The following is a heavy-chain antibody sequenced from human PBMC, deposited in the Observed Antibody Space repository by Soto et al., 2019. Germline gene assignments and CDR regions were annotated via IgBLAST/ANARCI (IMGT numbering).Heavy chain of an antibody. Sequence: PGGSLRLSCAASGFTFSSYGMHWVRQAPGKGLEWVAVISYDGSNKYYADSVKGRFTISRDNSKNTLYLQMNSLRAEDTAVYYCAKDDRADGSGSYRPPGDYWGQGTLVTVSS. V-gene: IGHV3-30*18. J-gene: IGHJ4*02. CDR1: GFTFSSYG. CDR2: ISYDGSNK. CDR3: AKDDRADGSGSYRPPGDY. D-gene: IGHD3-10*01.